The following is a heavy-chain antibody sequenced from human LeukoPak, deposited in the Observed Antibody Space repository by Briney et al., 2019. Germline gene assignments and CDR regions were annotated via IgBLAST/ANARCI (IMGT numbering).Heavy chain of an antibody. Sequence: ASVKVSCKASGYTFTSYYMHWVRQAPGQGLEWMGWINPNSGGTDYAQKFQGRVTMTRDTSISTAYMELSRLRSDDTAVYYCARGTGEGYTYGRYYFDYWGQGTLVTVSS. CDR2: INPNSGGT. CDR3: ARGTGEGYTYGRYYFDY. V-gene: IGHV1-2*02. CDR1: GYTFTSYY. J-gene: IGHJ4*02. D-gene: IGHD5-18*01.